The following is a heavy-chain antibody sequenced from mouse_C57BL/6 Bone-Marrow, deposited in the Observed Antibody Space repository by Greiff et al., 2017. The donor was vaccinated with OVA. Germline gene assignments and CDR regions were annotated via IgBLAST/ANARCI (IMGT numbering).Heavy chain of an antibody. Sequence: QVQLKESGTELVKPGASVKLSCKASGYTFTSYWMHWVKQRPGQGLEWIGNINPSNGGTNYNEKFKSKATLTVDKSSSTAYMQLSSLTSEDSAVYYCAREDYYGSRSPWFAYWGQGTLVTVSA. CDR2: INPSNGGT. V-gene: IGHV1-53*01. D-gene: IGHD1-1*01. J-gene: IGHJ3*01. CDR3: AREDYYGSRSPWFAY. CDR1: GYTFTSYW.